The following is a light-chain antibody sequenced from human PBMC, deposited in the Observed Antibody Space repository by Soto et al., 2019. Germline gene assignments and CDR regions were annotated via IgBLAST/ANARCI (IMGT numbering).Light chain of an antibody. CDR3: QQYGSSSPWT. Sequence: EIVLTQSPGPLSLSPGERATLSCRASQSVSCSYLAWYQQKPGQPPRLLIYGASSRATGIPDRFSGSGSGTDFTLTIIRLEPEDFAVYYCQQYGSSSPWTFGQGTKVEIK. CDR1: QSVSCSY. J-gene: IGKJ1*01. CDR2: GAS. V-gene: IGKV3-20*01.